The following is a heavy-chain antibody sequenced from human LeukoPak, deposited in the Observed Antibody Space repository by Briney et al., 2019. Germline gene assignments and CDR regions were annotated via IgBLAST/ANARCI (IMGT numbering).Heavy chain of an antibody. D-gene: IGHD1-26*01. J-gene: IGHJ4*02. Sequence: TLSLTCTVSGGSIISGDFYWIWIRQPPGKALEWLALIYWDDDKRYSPSLKSRLTITKDTSKNQVVLTMTNMDPVDTATYYCAHSPPRSGSYYPDYWGQGTLVTVSS. CDR2: IYWDDDK. CDR1: GGSIISGDFY. V-gene: IGHV2-5*08. CDR3: AHSPPRSGSYYPDY.